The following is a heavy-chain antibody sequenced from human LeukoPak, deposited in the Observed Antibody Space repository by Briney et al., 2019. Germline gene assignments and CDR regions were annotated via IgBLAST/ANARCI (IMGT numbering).Heavy chain of an antibody. Sequence: PGGSLRHSCAAPGFTFSSYAMSWVPQAPAKGQEWVSNISGGGSSKYRADSVRGRFTIYRDNSKNTIDLQRKSLRAEDTDVYDCAKGVAVASPYYFDDWGQGTLVTVSS. CDR3: AKGVAVASPYYFDD. J-gene: IGHJ4*02. CDR1: GFTFSSYA. V-gene: IGHV3-23*01. CDR2: ISGGGSSK. D-gene: IGHD6-19*01.